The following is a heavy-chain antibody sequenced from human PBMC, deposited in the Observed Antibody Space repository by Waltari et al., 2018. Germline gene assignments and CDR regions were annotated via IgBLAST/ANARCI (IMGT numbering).Heavy chain of an antibody. V-gene: IGHV1-69*01. CDR3: ARATIPLYGMDV. CDR1: GGTFSSYA. CDR2: IIPIFGTA. D-gene: IGHD3-9*01. Sequence: QVQLVQSGAEVKKPGSSVKVPCKASGGTFSSYAISWVRQAPGQGPEWMGGIIPIFGTANYAQKFQGRVTITADESTSTAYMELSSLRSEDTAVYYCARATIPLYGMDVWGQGTTVTVSS. J-gene: IGHJ6*02.